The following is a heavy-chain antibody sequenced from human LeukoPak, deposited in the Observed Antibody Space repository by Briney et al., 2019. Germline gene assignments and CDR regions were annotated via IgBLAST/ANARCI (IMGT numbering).Heavy chain of an antibody. D-gene: IGHD2-15*01. CDR2: INAGNGNT. V-gene: IGHV1-3*01. J-gene: IGHJ6*02. Sequence: ASVKVSCKASGYTFTSYAMHWVRQAPGQRLEWMGWINAGNGNTKYSQKFQGRVTITRDTSASTAYMELSSLRSEDTAVYYCARDRSGGRSVDVWGQGTTVTVSS. CDR1: GYTFTSYA. CDR3: ARDRSGGRSVDV.